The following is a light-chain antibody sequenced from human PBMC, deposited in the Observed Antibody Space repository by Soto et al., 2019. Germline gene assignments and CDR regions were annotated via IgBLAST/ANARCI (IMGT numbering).Light chain of an antibody. J-gene: IGKJ3*01. V-gene: IGKV1-39*01. CDR2: AAS. CDR3: QQSYSAPFT. Sequence: DIQMTQSPFSLSASVGDRVTITCRASQSISSYLNWYQQKPGKAPKFLIYAASSLQSGVPSRFSGSGSGTDFTLTISSLQPEDFATYYCQQSYSAPFTFGPGTKVDIK. CDR1: QSISSY.